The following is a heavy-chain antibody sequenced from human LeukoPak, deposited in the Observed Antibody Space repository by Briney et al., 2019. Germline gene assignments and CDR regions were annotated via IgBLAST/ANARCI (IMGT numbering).Heavy chain of an antibody. Sequence: GGSLRLSCAASGFTFSSYSMNWVRQAPGKGLEWVSSISSSSSYIYYADSVKGRFTISRDNAKNSLYLQMNSLRAEDTAVYYCARGGYDILTGYYYDYWGQGTLVTVSS. CDR2: ISSSSSYI. J-gene: IGHJ4*02. CDR3: ARGGYDILTGYYYDY. D-gene: IGHD3-9*01. V-gene: IGHV3-21*01. CDR1: GFTFSSYS.